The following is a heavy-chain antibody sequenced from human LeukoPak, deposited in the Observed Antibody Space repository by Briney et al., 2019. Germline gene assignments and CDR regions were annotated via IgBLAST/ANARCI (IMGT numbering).Heavy chain of an antibody. Sequence: SETLSLTCAVYGGSFSGYYWSWIRQPPGKGLEWIGEINHSGSTNYNPSLKSRVTISVDTSKNQFSLKLSSVTAADTAVYYCARGVYYYGSGSYFYWGQGTLVTVSS. CDR3: ARGVYYYGSGSYFY. J-gene: IGHJ4*02. CDR1: GGSFSGYY. CDR2: INHSGST. D-gene: IGHD3-10*01. V-gene: IGHV4-34*01.